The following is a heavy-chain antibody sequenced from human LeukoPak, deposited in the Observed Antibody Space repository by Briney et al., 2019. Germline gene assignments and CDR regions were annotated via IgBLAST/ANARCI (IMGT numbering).Heavy chain of an antibody. Sequence: GGSLRLSCAASGFTFSSYAMHWVRQAPGKGLEWVAVISYDGSNKYYADSVKGRFTISRDNSKNTLYLQMNSLRAEDTAVYYCARDSRALAAFDIWGQGTMVTVSP. D-gene: IGHD1-26*01. CDR1: GFTFSSYA. CDR2: ISYDGSNK. J-gene: IGHJ3*02. CDR3: ARDSRALAAFDI. V-gene: IGHV3-30-3*01.